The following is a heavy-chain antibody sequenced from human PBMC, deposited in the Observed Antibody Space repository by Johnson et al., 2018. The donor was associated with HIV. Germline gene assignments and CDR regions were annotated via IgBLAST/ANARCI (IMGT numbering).Heavy chain of an antibody. D-gene: IGHD6-13*01. V-gene: IGHV3-30*14. J-gene: IGHJ3*02. Sequence: QVQLVESGGGVVQPGRSLRLSCAASGFTFSSYAMHWVRQAPGKGLEWVAVISYDGSNKYYADSVKGRFTISRDNSKNTLYLQMNSLSAEDTAVYYCARVPRIGQQRVHAFDIWGQGTMVTVSS. CDR2: ISYDGSNK. CDR1: GFTFSSYA. CDR3: ARVPRIGQQRVHAFDI.